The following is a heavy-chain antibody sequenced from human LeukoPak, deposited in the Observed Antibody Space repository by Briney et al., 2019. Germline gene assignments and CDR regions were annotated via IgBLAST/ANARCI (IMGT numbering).Heavy chain of an antibody. CDR1: GGSISSGGYY. D-gene: IGHD2-2*01. CDR3: ARDRGSTSAIPRHYYYGMDV. V-gene: IGHV4-61*08. J-gene: IGHJ6*02. Sequence: SETLSLTCTVSGGSISSGGYYWSWIRQHPGKGLEWIGYIYYSGCTNYNPSLKSRVTISVDTSKNQFSLKLSSVTAADTAVYYCARDRGSTSAIPRHYYYGMDVWGQGTTVTVSS. CDR2: IYYSGCT.